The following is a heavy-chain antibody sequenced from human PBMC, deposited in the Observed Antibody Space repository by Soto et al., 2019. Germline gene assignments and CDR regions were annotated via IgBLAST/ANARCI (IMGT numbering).Heavy chain of an antibody. CDR1: GGTFSSYT. CDR2: IIPILGIA. D-gene: IGHD4-17*01. J-gene: IGHJ5*02. V-gene: IGHV1-69*02. CDR3: ARARADYVLAWFDP. Sequence: SVTVSCKASGGTFSSYTISWVRQAPGQGLEWMGRIIPILGIANYAQKFQGRVTITADKSTSTAYMELSSLRSEDTAVYYCARARADYVLAWFDPWGQGTLVTVSS.